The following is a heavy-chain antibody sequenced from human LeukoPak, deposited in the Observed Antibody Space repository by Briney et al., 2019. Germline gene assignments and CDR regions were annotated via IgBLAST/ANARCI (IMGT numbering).Heavy chain of an antibody. CDR2: IWYDGSNK. V-gene: IGHV3-33*01. CDR1: GFTFSSYG. Sequence: GGSLRLCCAASGFTFSSYGMHWVRQAPGKGLEWVAVIWYDGSNKYYADSVKGRFTISRDNSKNTLYLQMNSLSAEDTAVYYCARDHRPYYDILTGYYDYWGQGTLVTVSS. CDR3: ARDHRPYYDILTGYYDY. D-gene: IGHD3-9*01. J-gene: IGHJ4*02.